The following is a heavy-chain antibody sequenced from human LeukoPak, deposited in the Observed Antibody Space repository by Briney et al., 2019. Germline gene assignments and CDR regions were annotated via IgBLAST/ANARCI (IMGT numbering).Heavy chain of an antibody. CDR3: ARAAGAARYEIGY. Sequence: ASVKVSCKASGYTFTSYGISWVRQAPGQGLEWMGWISAYNGNTNYAQKFQGRVTMTRDTSISTAYMDLSSLTSDDTAVYYCARAAGAARYEIGYWGQGTLVTVSS. CDR2: ISAYNGNT. V-gene: IGHV1-18*01. CDR1: GYTFTSYG. J-gene: IGHJ4*02. D-gene: IGHD2-15*01.